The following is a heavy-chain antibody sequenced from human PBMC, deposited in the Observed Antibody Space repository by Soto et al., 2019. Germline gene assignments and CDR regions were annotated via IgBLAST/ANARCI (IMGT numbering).Heavy chain of an antibody. CDR1: GFTFDDYA. CDR3: ANDMGIQADGFDY. J-gene: IGHJ4*02. D-gene: IGHD5-18*01. Sequence: EVQLVESGGGLVQPGRSLRLSCAASGFTFDDYAMHWVRQAPGKGLEWVSGITWYSGSIDYADSVKGRFTISRANAKNSLYLQMNSVRAEDTALYYCANDMGIQADGFDYWGQGTLVTVSS. V-gene: IGHV3-9*01. CDR2: ITWYSGSI.